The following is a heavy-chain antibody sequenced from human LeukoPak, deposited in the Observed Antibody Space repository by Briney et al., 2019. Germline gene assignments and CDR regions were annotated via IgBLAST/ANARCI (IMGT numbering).Heavy chain of an antibody. V-gene: IGHV3-33*08. J-gene: IGHJ6*02. CDR1: GFTFSSYA. CDR3: ARDMTVVTQSGDYYYYYGMDV. D-gene: IGHD4-23*01. Sequence: GGSLRLSCAASGFTFSSYAMSWVRQAPGKGLEWVAVIWYDGSNKYYADSVKGRFTISRDNSKNTLYLQMNSLRAEDTAVYYCARDMTVVTQSGDYYYYYGMDVWGQGTTVTVSS. CDR2: IWYDGSNK.